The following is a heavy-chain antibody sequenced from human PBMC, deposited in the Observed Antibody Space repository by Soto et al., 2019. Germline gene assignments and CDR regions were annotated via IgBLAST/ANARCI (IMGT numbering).Heavy chain of an antibody. V-gene: IGHV1-3*01. CDR2: TNAGNGNT. CDR3: ARGANWVDI. Sequence: QVQLGQSGAEVKKPGASVKVSCKASGYTFTNYAMHWVRQAPGQRLEWMGWTNAGNGNTKYAQSFQGRVTITRDTSASTAYLELSSLRSEDTAVYICARGANWVDIWGQGTMVTVSS. J-gene: IGHJ3*02. CDR1: GYTFTNYA. D-gene: IGHD7-27*01.